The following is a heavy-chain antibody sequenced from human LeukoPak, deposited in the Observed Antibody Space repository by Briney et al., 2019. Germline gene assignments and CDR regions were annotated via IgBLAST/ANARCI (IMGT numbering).Heavy chain of an antibody. CDR3: AVSLVGATPFDY. CDR1: GGSFSGYY. D-gene: IGHD1-26*01. J-gene: IGHJ4*02. V-gene: IGHV4-34*01. CDR2: INHSRST. Sequence: PSETLSLTCAVYGGSFSGYYWSWIRQPPGKGLEWIGEINHSRSTNYNPSLKSRVTISVDTSKNQFSLKLSSVTAADTAVYYCAVSLVGATPFDYWGQGTLVTVSS.